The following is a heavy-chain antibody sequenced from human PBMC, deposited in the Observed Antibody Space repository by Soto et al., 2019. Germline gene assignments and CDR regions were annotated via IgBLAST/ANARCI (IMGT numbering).Heavy chain of an antibody. Sequence: SVKVSCKASGFTFTSSAVQWVRQARGQRLEWIGWIVVGSGNTNYAQKFQERVTITRDMSTSTAYMELSSLRSEDTAVYYCAADVDYGIVGGPGAFDIWGQGTMVTVSS. J-gene: IGHJ3*02. V-gene: IGHV1-58*01. CDR1: GFTFTSSA. D-gene: IGHD1-26*01. CDR3: AADVDYGIVGGPGAFDI. CDR2: IVVGSGNT.